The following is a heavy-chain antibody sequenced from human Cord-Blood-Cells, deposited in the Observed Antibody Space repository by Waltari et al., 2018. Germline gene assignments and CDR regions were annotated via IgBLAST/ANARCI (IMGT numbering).Heavy chain of an antibody. D-gene: IGHD5-18*01. V-gene: IGHV1-8*02. CDR1: GYTFTSYD. CDR3: ARGGGSYGYYFDY. J-gene: IGHJ4*02. Sequence: QVQLVQSGAEVKKPGASVKVSCKASGYTFTSYDINRVRQANEQGLERMGWRNPTIGNTGYAQKFQCIVTMTRNTSISTAYMELSSLRSEDTAVYYCARGGGSYGYYFDYWGQGTLVTVSS. CDR2: RNPTIGNT.